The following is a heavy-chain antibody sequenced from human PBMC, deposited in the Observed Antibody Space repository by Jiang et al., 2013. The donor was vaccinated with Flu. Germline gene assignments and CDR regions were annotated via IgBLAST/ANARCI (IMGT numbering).Heavy chain of an antibody. CDR2: INGNSGRT. CDR1: GFIFDDHV. CDR3: AKDIMRCGGDCYPPLYYYHSMDV. D-gene: IGHD2-21*02. V-gene: IGHV3-43*02. Sequence: QLLESGGGVVQPGGSLRLSCAASGFIFDDHVMYWVRQAPGKGLEWVSLINGNSGRTYYGDSVMGRFTISRDNSKNSLYLQMDSLRTEDTAVYYCAKDIMRCGGDCYPPLYYYHSMDVWGQGTTVTVSS. J-gene: IGHJ6*02.